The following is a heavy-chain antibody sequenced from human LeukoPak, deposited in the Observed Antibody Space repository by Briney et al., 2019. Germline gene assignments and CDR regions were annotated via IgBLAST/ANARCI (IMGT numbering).Heavy chain of an antibody. CDR2: IYYSGTT. J-gene: IGHJ3*02. D-gene: IGHD3-22*01. V-gene: IGHV4-39*01. Sequence: SETLSLTCTVSGGSISSSSYYWGWIRQPPGKGLEWIGTIYYSGTTYYNPSLKSRVTISVDTSRNQFPLKLSSVTATDTAVYYCARMIGDDAFDIWGQGTMVTVSS. CDR3: ARMIGDDAFDI. CDR1: GGSISSSSYY.